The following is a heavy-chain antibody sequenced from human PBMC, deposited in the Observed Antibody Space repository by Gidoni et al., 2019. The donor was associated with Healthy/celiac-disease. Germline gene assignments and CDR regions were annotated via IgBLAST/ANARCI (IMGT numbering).Heavy chain of an antibody. Sequence: QVQLVQSGAEVKKPGSSVKVSCKASGGTFSSYAISWVRQAPGQGLEWMGGIIPIFGTATYAQKFQGRVTITADESTSTAYMELSSLRSEDTAVYYCARDWGGSYPDAFDIWGQGTMVTVSS. CDR3: ARDWGGSYPDAFDI. V-gene: IGHV1-69*01. CDR1: GGTFSSYA. D-gene: IGHD1-26*01. CDR2: IIPIFGTA. J-gene: IGHJ3*02.